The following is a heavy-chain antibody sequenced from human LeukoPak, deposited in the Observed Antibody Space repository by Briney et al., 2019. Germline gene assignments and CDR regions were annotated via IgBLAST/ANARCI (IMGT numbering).Heavy chain of an antibody. D-gene: IGHD6-19*01. CDR2: INPATGRT. Sequence: ASVKVSCKAPGYTFTDYYIHWVRQAPGQGLEWLGWINPATGRTNYAQRFRSRVAMTRDTSNGTAYMELGSLKSDDTAMYYCSVAISGFWYFDLWGRGTVVTVSS. V-gene: IGHV1-2*02. J-gene: IGHJ2*01. CDR1: GYTFTDYY. CDR3: SVAISGFWYFDL.